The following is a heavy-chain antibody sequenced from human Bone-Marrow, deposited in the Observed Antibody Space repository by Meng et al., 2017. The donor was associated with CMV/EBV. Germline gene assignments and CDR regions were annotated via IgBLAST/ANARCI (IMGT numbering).Heavy chain of an antibody. CDR2: ISASGGGA. Sequence: GESLKISCAASGFTFSSYAMTWVRQAPGKGLEWVSSISASGGGAFYADSVKGRFTISRDNSMNTLYLQMNTPRAEDTALYYCARSSPLQFDYWGQGTLVTVSS. CDR3: ARSSPLQFDY. V-gene: IGHV3-23*01. J-gene: IGHJ4*02. CDR1: GFTFSSYA.